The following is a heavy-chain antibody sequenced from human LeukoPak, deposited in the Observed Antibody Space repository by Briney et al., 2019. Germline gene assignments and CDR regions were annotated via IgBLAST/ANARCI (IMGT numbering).Heavy chain of an antibody. CDR3: ARTRTYYYDSSGYSKPAFDY. CDR2: TSHDGDKE. CDR1: GFIFSDYA. V-gene: IGHV3-30*04. D-gene: IGHD3-22*01. Sequence: GRSLRLSCAVSGFIFSDYAMHWVRQAPGKGLEWVAVTSHDGDKEYFADSVKGRFTISRDNSKNTLYLQMNSLRAEDTAVYYCARTRTYYYDSSGYSKPAFDYWGQGTLVTVSS. J-gene: IGHJ4*02.